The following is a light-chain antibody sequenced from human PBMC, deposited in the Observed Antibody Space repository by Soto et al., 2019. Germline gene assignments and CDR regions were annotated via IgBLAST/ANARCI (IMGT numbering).Light chain of an antibody. V-gene: IGLV1-47*01. CDR3: AAWDDTLDAQV. J-gene: IGLJ3*02. Sequence: QSVLTQSPSAPGTPGQRVTISCSGSRSNIGRNFAYWYQHVPGTAPRLLIQRNNERPSGVPDRFSGSKSGTSVSLAISGLRSDDEATYYCAAWDDTLDAQVFGGGTQLTVL. CDR2: RNN. CDR1: RSNIGRNF.